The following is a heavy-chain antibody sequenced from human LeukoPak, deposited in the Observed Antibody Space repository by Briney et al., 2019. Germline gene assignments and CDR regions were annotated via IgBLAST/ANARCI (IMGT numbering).Heavy chain of an antibody. V-gene: IGHV1-18*01. CDR2: ISAYNGNT. Sequence: GASVKVSCKASGYTFTSYGISWVRQAPGQGLEWMGWISAYNGNTNYAQKLQGRVTMTTDTSTSTAYMELRSLRSDDTAVYYCARERVESLRYFDWLGAGYMDVWGKGTTVTISS. CDR3: ARERVESLRYFDWLGAGYMDV. CDR1: GYTFTSYG. D-gene: IGHD3-9*01. J-gene: IGHJ6*03.